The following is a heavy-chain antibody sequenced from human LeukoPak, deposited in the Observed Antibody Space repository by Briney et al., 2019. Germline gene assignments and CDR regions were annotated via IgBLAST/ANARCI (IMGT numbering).Heavy chain of an antibody. CDR3: ARALDAFDI. V-gene: IGHV1-18*01. CDR1: GYTFTIYG. J-gene: IGHJ3*02. CDR2: SSAYNGNT. Sequence: GASVTVSFKASGYTFTIYGNSWVRQAHRQGLEWMGWSSAYNGNTNHAQKLQSSVTMTTDTSTSTAYMELRSLRSDDTAVYYCARALDAFDIWGQGTMVTVSS.